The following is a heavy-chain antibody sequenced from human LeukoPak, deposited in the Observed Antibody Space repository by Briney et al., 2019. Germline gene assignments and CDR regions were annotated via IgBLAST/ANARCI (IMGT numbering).Heavy chain of an antibody. V-gene: IGHV1-2*02. CDR3: AGVWSSSWYGNFDY. Sequence: ASVKVSCKASGYTFAGYYMHWVRQAPGQGLEWMGWINPSSGGTNYAQKFQGRVTMTRDTSISTAYMELSRLRSDDTAVYYCAGVWSSSWYGNFDYWGQGTLVTVSS. J-gene: IGHJ4*02. D-gene: IGHD6-13*01. CDR1: GYTFAGYY. CDR2: INPSSGGT.